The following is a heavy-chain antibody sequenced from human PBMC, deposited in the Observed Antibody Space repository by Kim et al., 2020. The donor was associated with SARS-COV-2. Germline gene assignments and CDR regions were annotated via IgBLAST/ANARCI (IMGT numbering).Heavy chain of an antibody. J-gene: IGHJ4*02. V-gene: IGHV3-30*02. Sequence: YADAVKGQFTLSRDNSKNPLYLQMNSLRAEDTAVYYCAKDALVAAAGSDYWGQGTLVTVSS. D-gene: IGHD6-13*01. CDR3: AKDALVAAAGSDY.